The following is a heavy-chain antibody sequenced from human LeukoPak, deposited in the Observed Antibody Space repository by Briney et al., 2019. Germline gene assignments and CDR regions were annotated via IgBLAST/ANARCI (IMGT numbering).Heavy chain of an antibody. CDR2: ISADSGIL. J-gene: IGHJ4*02. CDR3: AKTDRNNDQIFDY. D-gene: IGHD1/OR15-1a*01. Sequence: GGSLRLSCAASGLSFSNSGMNWVRQAPGKGLEWVSHISADSGILYYADSVKGRFTISRDNSKNSLFLQMSSLRAEDTAVYFCAKTDRNNDQIFDYWGQGALVTVSS. V-gene: IGHV3-48*04. CDR1: GLSFSNSG.